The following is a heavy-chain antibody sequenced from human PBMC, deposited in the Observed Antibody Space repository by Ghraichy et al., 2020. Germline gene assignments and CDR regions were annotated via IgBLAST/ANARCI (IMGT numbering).Heavy chain of an antibody. D-gene: IGHD1-26*01. CDR1: GFTFSSCA. CDR3: AKDPNSAWYFEL. V-gene: IGHV3-23*01. J-gene: IGHJ2*01. Sequence: GGSLRLSCAASGFTFSSCAMSWVRQAPGKGLEWVSTISGSGANTYYADSVKGRFTISRDNSKNTLYLQMSSLRVDDTAVYYCAKDPNSAWYFELWGRGTLVTVSS. CDR2: ISGSGANT.